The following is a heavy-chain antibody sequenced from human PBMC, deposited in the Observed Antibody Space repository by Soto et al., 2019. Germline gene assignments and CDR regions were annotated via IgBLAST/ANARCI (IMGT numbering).Heavy chain of an antibody. CDR3: AKQESAWKDHFDY. CDR1: GFSFSSYG. J-gene: IGHJ4*02. Sequence: QVQLVESWGGVVQPGRSLRLSCAASGFSFSSYGMHWVRQAPGKGLEWVAMISYDGTDEYYADSVKGRFTISRDNSKNAVYLQMNSLRAEDTAVYYCAKQESAWKDHFDYWGQGTLVTVSS. D-gene: IGHD1-1*01. CDR2: ISYDGTDE. V-gene: IGHV3-30*18.